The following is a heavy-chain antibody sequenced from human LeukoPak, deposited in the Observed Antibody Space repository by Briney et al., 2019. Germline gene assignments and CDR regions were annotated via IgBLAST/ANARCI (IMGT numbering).Heavy chain of an antibody. CDR1: GFTVSSYF. CDR3: ARGEDVVGALFDS. V-gene: IGHV3-53*01. CDR2: IYSGGST. Sequence: PGGSLRLSCAASGFTVSSYFMSWVRQAPGKGLEWVSVIYSGGSTFYADSVKGRFTISRDNSKNTLYLQMNSLRAEDTAVYYCARGEDVVGALFDSWGQGTLDTVSS. D-gene: IGHD1-26*01. J-gene: IGHJ4*02.